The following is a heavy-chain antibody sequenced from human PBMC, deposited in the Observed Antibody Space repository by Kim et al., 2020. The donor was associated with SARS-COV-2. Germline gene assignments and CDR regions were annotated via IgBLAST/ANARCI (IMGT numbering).Heavy chain of an antibody. V-gene: IGHV3-33*01. D-gene: IGHD3-10*01. CDR1: GFTFSSYG. CDR3: ARIWQRRGGYYYYGMDV. J-gene: IGHJ6*02. Sequence: GGSLRLSCAASGFTFSSYGMHWVRQAPGKRLEWVAVIWYDGSNKYYADSVKGRFTISRDNSKNTLYLQMNSLRAEDTAVYYCARIWQRRGGYYYYGMDVWGQGTTVTVSS. CDR2: IWYDGSNK.